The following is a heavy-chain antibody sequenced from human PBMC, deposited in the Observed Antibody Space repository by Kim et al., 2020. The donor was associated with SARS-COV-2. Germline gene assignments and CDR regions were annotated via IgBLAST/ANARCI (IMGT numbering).Heavy chain of an antibody. J-gene: IGHJ4*02. Sequence: YRTTADTVKGRFTISGDNAKNSVYLQMNNLGVEDTAVYYCAREDRGFDNWGQGTLVTVSS. CDR3: AREDRGFDN. V-gene: IGHV3-11*06. CDR2: YR. D-gene: IGHD3-22*01.